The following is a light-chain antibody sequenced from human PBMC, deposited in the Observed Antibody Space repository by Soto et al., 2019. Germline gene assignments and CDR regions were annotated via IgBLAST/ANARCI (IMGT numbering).Light chain of an antibody. Sequence: QSALTQTASVSGSPGQSITISCTGTSSDVGSYKLVSWFQQHPGKAPKLMIYEGSKRPSGVSNRFSGSKSGNTASLTISGFQPEDEADYYCCSYAGDSTYVFGTGTKVTVL. CDR2: EGS. V-gene: IGLV2-23*01. CDR3: CSYAGDSTYV. J-gene: IGLJ1*01. CDR1: SSDVGSYKL.